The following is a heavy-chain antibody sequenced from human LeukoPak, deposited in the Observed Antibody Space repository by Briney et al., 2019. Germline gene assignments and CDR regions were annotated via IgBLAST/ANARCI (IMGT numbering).Heavy chain of an antibody. CDR2: IRYDSNKN. Sequence: GGSLRLPCAASGFTFSSYGMHWVRQAPGKGLEWVAFIRYDSNKNYYRESVKGRFTISRDNSKNTLYLQMNGLRAEDTAVYFCAKDKDPWKSTSISDFDYWGQGTLVTVSS. V-gene: IGHV3-30*02. CDR3: AKDKDPWKSTSISDFDY. J-gene: IGHJ4*02. D-gene: IGHD1-1*01. CDR1: GFTFSSYG.